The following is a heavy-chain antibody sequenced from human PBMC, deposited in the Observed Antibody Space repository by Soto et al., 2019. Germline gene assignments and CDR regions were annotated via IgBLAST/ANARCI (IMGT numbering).Heavy chain of an antibody. Sequence: GGSQRHAWAASEFTFSGYAMSGVRQAPGKGLAWVSGISASGAATYYTDSVKGRFTISRDNSKNTLYLQMNSLRDEDTAIYYCAKAADTSMVPEYYYYGMDVWGQGTTVTVSS. CDR1: EFTFSGYA. CDR3: AKAADTSMVPEYYYYGMDV. CDR2: ISASGAAT. D-gene: IGHD5-18*01. V-gene: IGHV3-23*01. J-gene: IGHJ6*02.